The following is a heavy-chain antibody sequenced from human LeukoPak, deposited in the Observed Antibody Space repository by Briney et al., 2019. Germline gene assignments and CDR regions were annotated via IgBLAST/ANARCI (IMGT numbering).Heavy chain of an antibody. CDR2: ISYDGSNK. Sequence: GGSLRLSCAASGFTFSSYGMHWVRQAPGKGLEWVAVISYDGSNKYYADSVKGRFTISRDNSKNTLYLQMNSLRAVDTAVYYCAKEEGSGSYLHKAEFDYWGQGTLVTVSS. V-gene: IGHV3-30*18. D-gene: IGHD3-10*01. CDR1: GFTFSSYG. J-gene: IGHJ4*02. CDR3: AKEEGSGSYLHKAEFDY.